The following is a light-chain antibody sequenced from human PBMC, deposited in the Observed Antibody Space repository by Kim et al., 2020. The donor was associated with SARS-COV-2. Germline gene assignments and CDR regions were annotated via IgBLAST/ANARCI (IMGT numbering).Light chain of an antibody. J-gene: IGKJ1*01. V-gene: IGKV1-5*03. CDR1: QSISSW. CDR3: LQHADYPRT. CDR2: KAS. Sequence: SAYGGDRVTITCRASQSISSWLAWYQQKPGKAPKLLIYKASSLESGVPSRFSSSGSGTEFTLTVSSLQPEDFAIYSCLQHADYPRTFGQGTKLEI.